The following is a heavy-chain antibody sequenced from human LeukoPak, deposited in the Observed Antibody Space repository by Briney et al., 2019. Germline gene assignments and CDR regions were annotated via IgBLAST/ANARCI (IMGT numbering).Heavy chain of an antibody. CDR2: IKLDGSEK. V-gene: IGHV3-7*03. J-gene: IGHJ4*02. D-gene: IGHD1-26*01. CDR1: GFTFGKYW. Sequence: QSGGSLRLSCVASGFTFGKYWMSWVRQAPGKGLEWVANIKLDGSEKNYVDSVKGRFTISRDNTKNSLYLQMNSLRAEDTAVYYCAKKAGASGYWGQGTLVTVSS. CDR3: AKKAGASGY.